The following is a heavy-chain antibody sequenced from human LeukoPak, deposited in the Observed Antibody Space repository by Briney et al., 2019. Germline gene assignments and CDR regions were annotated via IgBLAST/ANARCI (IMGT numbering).Heavy chain of an antibody. V-gene: IGHV3-73*01. CDR1: GFTFSGSA. CDR3: SRHPQTGDTFDL. D-gene: IGHD7-27*01. J-gene: IGHJ3*01. CDR2: IRSKTDSYAT. Sequence: GGSLNLSCAASGFTFSGSAMHWVRQASGKGMEWVGRIRSKTDSYATTYSASVKGRFTISRDDSKNTAYLQMNSLKTEDTAVYFCSRHPQTGDTFDLWGQGTMVTVSS.